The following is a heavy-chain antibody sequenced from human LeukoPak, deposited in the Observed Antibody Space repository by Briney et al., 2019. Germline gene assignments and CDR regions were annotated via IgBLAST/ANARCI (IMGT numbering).Heavy chain of an antibody. CDR3: AKSRSGWYSPFDY. D-gene: IGHD6-19*01. V-gene: IGHV3-23*01. CDR2: FGSSGGST. J-gene: IGHJ4*02. Sequence: GGSLRLSCAASGFTFSSYAMTWVRQAPGKGLEWVSTFGSSGGSTYYADSVKGRFTISRDNSKNTLYLQMSSLRAEDTAVYYCAKSRSGWYSPFDYWGQGTLVTVSS. CDR1: GFTFSSYA.